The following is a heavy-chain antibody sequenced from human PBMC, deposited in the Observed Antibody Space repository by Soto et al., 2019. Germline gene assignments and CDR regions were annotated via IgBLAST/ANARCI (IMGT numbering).Heavy chain of an antibody. D-gene: IGHD2-8*01. CDR3: ARSHYTYGLLIDY. V-gene: IGHV4-39*01. CDR2: VYWTGST. CDR1: GDSITTNGYY. J-gene: IGHJ4*02. Sequence: SETLSLTCPVSGDSITTNGYYWGWIRQPPGKGLQWIGNVYWTGSTFSHPSLTSRVFVSVDTSKNEFSLRLTSVTAADTAVYYCARSHYTYGLLIDYWGPGTLVTVSS.